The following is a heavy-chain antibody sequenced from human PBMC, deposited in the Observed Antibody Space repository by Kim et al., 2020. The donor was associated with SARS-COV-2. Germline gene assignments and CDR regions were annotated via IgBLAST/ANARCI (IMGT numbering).Heavy chain of an antibody. CDR3: ARGGRYYGSGTAADY. V-gene: IGHV3-30*04. CDR2: ISYDGSNK. D-gene: IGHD3-10*01. J-gene: IGHJ4*02. CDR1: GFTFSSYA. Sequence: GGSLRLSCAASGFTFSSYAMHWVRQAPGKGLEWVAVISYDGSNKYYADSVKGRFTISRDNSKNTLYLQMNSLRAEDTAVYYCARGGRYYGSGTAADYWGQGTLVTVSS.